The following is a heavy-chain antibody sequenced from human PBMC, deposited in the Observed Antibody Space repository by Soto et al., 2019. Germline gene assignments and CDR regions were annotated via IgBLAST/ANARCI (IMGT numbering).Heavy chain of an antibody. CDR2: IIPIFGTA. V-gene: IGHV1-69*06. Sequence: QVQLVQSGAEVKKPGSSVKVSCKASGGTFSSYAISWVRQAPGQGLEWMGGIIPIFGTANYAQKFQGRVTITADKSTSTAYMELSSLRSEDTTVYYCARSEHSGNYYYYGMDVWGQGTTVTVSS. J-gene: IGHJ6*02. CDR3: ARSEHSGNYYYYGMDV. CDR1: GGTFSSYA. D-gene: IGHD6-13*01.